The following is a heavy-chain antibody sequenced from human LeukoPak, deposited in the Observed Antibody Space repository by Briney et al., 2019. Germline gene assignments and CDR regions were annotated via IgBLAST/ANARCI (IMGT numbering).Heavy chain of an antibody. CDR3: TRMTTGHDY. Sequence: SDPLSLLCAVCGLSFDDYYWRWLRQTPGKGLEWLVEINHRGYTNDSPSLKSRVTLSIDTSRKQFSLNLKSVTVADAGIYYCTRMTTGHDYWGQGTLVTVSS. J-gene: IGHJ4*02. CDR1: GLSFDDYY. D-gene: IGHD4-17*01. CDR2: INHRGYT. V-gene: IGHV4-34*01.